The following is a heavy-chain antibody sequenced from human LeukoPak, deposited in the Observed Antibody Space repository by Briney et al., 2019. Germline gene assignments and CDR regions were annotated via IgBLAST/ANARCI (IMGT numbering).Heavy chain of an antibody. V-gene: IGHV4-39*02. Sequence: ASETLSLTCTVSGGSIRSRNNYWAWIRQPPGKGLEWIGSIYYSGTTNYNPSLKSRVTISVDTSKSHFSLSLSSVTAADTAVYYCARHRDDDLWSGNPHDAFDVWGQGTMVTVSS. CDR3: ARHRDDDLWSGNPHDAFDV. CDR1: GGSIRSRNNY. CDR2: IYYSGTT. J-gene: IGHJ3*01. D-gene: IGHD3-3*01.